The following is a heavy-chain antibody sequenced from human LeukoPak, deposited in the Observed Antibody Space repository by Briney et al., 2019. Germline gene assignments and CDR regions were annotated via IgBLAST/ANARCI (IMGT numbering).Heavy chain of an antibody. CDR1: GFTFSSYA. CDR3: AKDPQAYCGGDCSYWYFDL. D-gene: IGHD2-21*02. J-gene: IGHJ2*01. Sequence: GGSLRLSCAASGFTFSSYAMSWVRQAPGKGLEWVSAISGSGGSTYYADSVKGRFTISRDNSKNTLYLEMNSLRAEDTAVYYCAKDPQAYCGGDCSYWYFDLWGRGTLVTVSS. CDR2: ISGSGGST. V-gene: IGHV3-23*01.